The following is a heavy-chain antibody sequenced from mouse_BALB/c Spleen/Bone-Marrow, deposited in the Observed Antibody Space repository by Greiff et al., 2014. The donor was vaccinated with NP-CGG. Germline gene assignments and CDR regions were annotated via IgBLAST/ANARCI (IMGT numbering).Heavy chain of an antibody. Sequence: QVQLQQSGAELVRPGTSVKVSCKGSGYAFTNYLIEWVKQRPGQGLEWIGVINSGSGGTKYNEKFKGKATLTADKSSSTAYMQFSSLTSDDSAVYFCARAITDAMDYWGQGTSVTVSS. J-gene: IGHJ4*01. D-gene: IGHD2-4*01. CDR2: INSGSGGT. V-gene: IGHV1-54*01. CDR1: GYAFTNYL. CDR3: ARAITDAMDY.